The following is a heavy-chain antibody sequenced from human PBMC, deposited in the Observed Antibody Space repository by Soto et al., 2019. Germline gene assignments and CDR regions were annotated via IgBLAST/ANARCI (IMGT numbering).Heavy chain of an antibody. Sequence: KTSETLSLTCSVSGGSMDTYYWTWIRQPPGKGLEWIGYIYYSGSTNCNPSLKSRVSISLHTSKSHFSLKLSSVTAADTAVYYCARGVDRQWADYWGQGTLVTVSS. CDR3: ARGVDRQWADY. V-gene: IGHV4-59*01. CDR1: GGSMDTYY. D-gene: IGHD6-19*01. J-gene: IGHJ4*02. CDR2: IYYSGST.